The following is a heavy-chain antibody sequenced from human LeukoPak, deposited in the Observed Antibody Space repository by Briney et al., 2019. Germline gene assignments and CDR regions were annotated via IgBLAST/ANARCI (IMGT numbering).Heavy chain of an antibody. CDR1: GFTFSSYG. Sequence: PGGSLRLSCAASGFTFSSYGMHWVCQAPGKGLEWVAVISYDGSNKYYADSVKGRFTISRDNSKNTLYLQMNSLRAEDTAVYYCAKELTKSFDYWGQGTLVTVSS. D-gene: IGHD4/OR15-4a*01. J-gene: IGHJ4*02. V-gene: IGHV3-30*18. CDR2: ISYDGSNK. CDR3: AKELTKSFDY.